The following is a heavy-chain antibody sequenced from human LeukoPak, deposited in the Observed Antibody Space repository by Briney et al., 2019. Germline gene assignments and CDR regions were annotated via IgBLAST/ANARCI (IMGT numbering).Heavy chain of an antibody. CDR1: GFTFSSYA. J-gene: IGHJ4*02. V-gene: IGHV3-23*01. D-gene: IGHD5-18*01. CDR3: AKGTGYSYGYFDY. Sequence: GGSLRLSCAASGFTFSSYAMSWVRQAPGKGLEWVSAISGSGGSTYYADSVKGRFTIPRDNSKNTLYLQMNSLRAEDTAVYYCAKGTGYSYGYFDYWGQGTLVTVSS. CDR2: ISGSGGST.